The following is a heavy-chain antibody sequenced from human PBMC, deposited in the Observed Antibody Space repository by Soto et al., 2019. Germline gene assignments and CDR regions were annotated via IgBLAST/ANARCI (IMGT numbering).Heavy chain of an antibody. Sequence: EVQLVESGGGLVKPGGSLRLSCAASGFTFSSYSMNWVRQAPGKGLEWVSSISSSSSYIYYAASVKGRFTISRDNAKNSLYLQMNRLRAEDTAVYYCAREPPVVAAREDWFDPWGQGTLVTVSS. J-gene: IGHJ5*02. V-gene: IGHV3-21*01. D-gene: IGHD2-15*01. CDR1: GFTFSSYS. CDR2: ISSSSSYI. CDR3: AREPPVVAAREDWFDP.